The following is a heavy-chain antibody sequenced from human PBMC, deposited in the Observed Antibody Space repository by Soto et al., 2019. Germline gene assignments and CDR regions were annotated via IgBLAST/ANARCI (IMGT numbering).Heavy chain of an antibody. V-gene: IGHV4-31*03. CDR2: IHYSGST. CDR3: ARGEVLPAASLDY. J-gene: IGHJ4*02. CDR1: GGSISSGGYY. Sequence: SATLSLTCTVSGGSISSGGYYWSWIRQRPGKGLEWIGDIHYSGSTFYNPSLKSRVTISVDTSENQFSLKLSSMTAADTAVYYCARGEVLPAASLDYWGQGTLVTVSS. D-gene: IGHD2-2*01.